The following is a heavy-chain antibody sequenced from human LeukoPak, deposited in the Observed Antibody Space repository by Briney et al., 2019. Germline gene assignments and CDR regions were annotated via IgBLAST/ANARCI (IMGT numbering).Heavy chain of an antibody. J-gene: IGHJ4*02. CDR2: ISYSNNT. Sequence: ASETLSLTYTDSSGSISSETYYWSWLRHPPGKGLEWFGYISYSNNTHYNPSLNSRITMTVETSKIQFSLKMTSVNAADTAVYYCAREGHLWTDWGEGIPVTVSA. CDR1: SGSISSETYY. CDR3: AREGHLWTD. V-gene: IGHV4-31*03. D-gene: IGHD5-18*01.